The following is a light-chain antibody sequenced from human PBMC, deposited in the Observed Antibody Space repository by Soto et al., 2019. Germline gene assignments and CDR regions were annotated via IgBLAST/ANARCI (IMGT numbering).Light chain of an antibody. CDR2: AAS. J-gene: IGKJ4*01. V-gene: IGKV1-39*01. Sequence: DIHMTQSPSSLSASIGDRVTITCRASQSITTNINWYQQKPGKAPKLLIYAASSLQGGVPSRFSGSGSGTDFSLTIISLQPEEFATYYCQQSYSSPLTFGGGTKVEIK. CDR3: QQSYSSPLT. CDR1: QSITTN.